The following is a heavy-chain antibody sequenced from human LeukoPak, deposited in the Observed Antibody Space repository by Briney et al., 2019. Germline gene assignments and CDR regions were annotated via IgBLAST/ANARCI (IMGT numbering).Heavy chain of an antibody. D-gene: IGHD1-20*01. CDR2: INPNSGGT. V-gene: IGHV1-2*02. Sequence: APVKVSCKASGYTFTAYYIHWVRQAPGQGLEWMGWINPNSGGTDYAQRFQGRVTMTGDTSISTAYMDLSRLRSDDTAVYYCARGYDWNYFDYWGQGTLVTVSS. J-gene: IGHJ4*02. CDR3: ARGYDWNYFDY. CDR1: GYTFTAYY.